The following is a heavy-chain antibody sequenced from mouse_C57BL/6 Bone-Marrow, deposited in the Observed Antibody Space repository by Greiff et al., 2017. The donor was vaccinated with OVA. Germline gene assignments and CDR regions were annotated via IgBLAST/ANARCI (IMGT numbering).Heavy chain of an antibody. CDR3: ARAYPFWYFDV. CDR1: GYSITSGYY. D-gene: IGHD2-10*01. V-gene: IGHV3-6*01. Sequence: EVKLMESGPGLVKPSQSLSLTSSVTGYSITSGYYWNWIRQFPGNKLEWMGYISYDGSNNYNPSLKNRISITRDTSKNQFFLKLHSVTTEDTATYYCARAYPFWYFDVWGTGTTVTVSS. J-gene: IGHJ1*03. CDR2: ISYDGSN.